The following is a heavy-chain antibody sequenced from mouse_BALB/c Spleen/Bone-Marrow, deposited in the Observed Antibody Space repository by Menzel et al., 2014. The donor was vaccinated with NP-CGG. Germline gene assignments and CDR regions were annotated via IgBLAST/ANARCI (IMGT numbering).Heavy chain of an antibody. Sequence: VQLVESGPGLVAPSQSLSITCTVSGFSLTSNGVSWVRQPPGKGLEWLGVIWGDGSTKYHSALISRLSISKDNSKSRVFLKLNSLHTDDTATYYCAKPEDGYAMDYWGQGTSVTVSS. CDR1: GFSLTSNG. CDR2: IWGDGST. D-gene: IGHD2-3*01. J-gene: IGHJ4*01. V-gene: IGHV2-3*01. CDR3: AKPEDGYAMDY.